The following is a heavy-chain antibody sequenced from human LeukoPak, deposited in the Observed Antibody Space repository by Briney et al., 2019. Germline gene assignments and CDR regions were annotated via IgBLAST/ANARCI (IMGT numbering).Heavy chain of an antibody. CDR2: ISSSSSYI. Sequence: GGSLRLSCAASGFTFSSYSMNSVRQAPGKGLEWVSSISSSSSYIYYADSVKGRFTISRDNAKNSLYLQMNSLRAEDTAVYYCAREAVAVAGIDYWGQGTLVTVSS. CDR1: GFTFSSYS. J-gene: IGHJ4*02. V-gene: IGHV3-21*01. D-gene: IGHD6-19*01. CDR3: AREAVAVAGIDY.